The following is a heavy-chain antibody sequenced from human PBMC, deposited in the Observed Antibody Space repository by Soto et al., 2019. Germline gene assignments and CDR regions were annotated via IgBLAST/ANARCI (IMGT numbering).Heavy chain of an antibody. J-gene: IGHJ6*02. CDR2: VYYSGST. V-gene: IGHV4-31*03. CDR1: GDSISSGGYY. CDR3: ARGGDTMVRGVIIFFYYGMDV. Sequence: PSETLSLTCTVSGDSISSGGYYWSWIRQHPGKGLEWIGYVYYSGSTDYNPSLKSRVTISGDTSKNQFSLNLSSVTAADTAVYYCARGGDTMVRGVIIFFYYGMDVWGQGTTVTVSS. D-gene: IGHD3-10*01.